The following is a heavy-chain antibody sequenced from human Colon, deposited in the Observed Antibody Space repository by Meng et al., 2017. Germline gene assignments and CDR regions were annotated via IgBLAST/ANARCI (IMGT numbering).Heavy chain of an antibody. Sequence: GESLKTSCAAPGFTFSAYAMSWVRQAPGKGLEWAPSISGTGGSGNTQYAASVKGRFTISRDTSRNTLYLQINSLRVDDTALYYCVKETKSSSRWEFDFWGQGTLVTVSS. CDR2: ISGTGGSGNT. J-gene: IGHJ4*02. CDR1: GFTFSAYA. V-gene: IGHV3-23*01. D-gene: IGHD6-19*01. CDR3: VKETKSSSRWEFDF.